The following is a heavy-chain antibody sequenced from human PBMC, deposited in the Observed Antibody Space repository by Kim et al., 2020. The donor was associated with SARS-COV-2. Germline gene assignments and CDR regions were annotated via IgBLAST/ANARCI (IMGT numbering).Heavy chain of an antibody. Sequence: GGSLRLSCAASGFTFSSYSMNWVRQAPGKGLEWVSYISSSSSTIYYADSVKGRFTISRDNAKNSLYLQMNSLRDEDTAVYYCARERVTVVESDYYYGMDVWGQGTTVTVSS. CDR3: ARERVTVVESDYYYGMDV. CDR2: ISSSSSTI. D-gene: IGHD2-15*01. V-gene: IGHV3-48*02. CDR1: GFTFSSYS. J-gene: IGHJ6*02.